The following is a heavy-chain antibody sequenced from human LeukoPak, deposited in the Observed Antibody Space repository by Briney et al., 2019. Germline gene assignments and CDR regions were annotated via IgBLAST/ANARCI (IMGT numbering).Heavy chain of an antibody. CDR2: ISWNSGSI. Sequence: GRSLRLSCAASGFTFDDYAMHWVRHAPGKGLEWVSGISWNSGSIGYADSVKGRFTISRDNAKNSLYLQMNSLRAEDTALYYCAKAALSSSWYSGAFDIWGQGTMVTVS. CDR1: GFTFDDYA. J-gene: IGHJ3*02. D-gene: IGHD6-13*01. CDR3: AKAALSSSWYSGAFDI. V-gene: IGHV3-9*01.